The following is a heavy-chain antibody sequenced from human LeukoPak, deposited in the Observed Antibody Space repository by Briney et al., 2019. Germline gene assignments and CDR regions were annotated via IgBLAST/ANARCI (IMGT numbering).Heavy chain of an antibody. CDR2: INSGDSSI. V-gene: IGHV3-48*03. D-gene: IGHD5/OR15-5a*01. CDR1: GFIFSSYE. CDR3: AKGNLRGPPPNIDY. J-gene: IGHJ4*02. Sequence: GGSLRLSCAVSGFIFSSYEMNWVRQAPGKGLEWVSYINSGDSSIYYADSVKGRFTISRDNSKNTLYPQMNSLRAEDTAVYYCAKGNLRGPPPNIDYWGQGTLVTVSS.